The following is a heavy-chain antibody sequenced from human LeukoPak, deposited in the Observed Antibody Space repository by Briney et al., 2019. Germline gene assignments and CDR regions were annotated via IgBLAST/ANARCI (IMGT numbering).Heavy chain of an antibody. D-gene: IGHD6-19*01. CDR3: AREGAVAGTGGY. CDR1: GGTFSSYA. J-gene: IGHJ4*02. CDR2: IIPLFVTA. V-gene: IGHV1-69*13. Sequence: GASGRVSCKTSGGTFSSYAISWVRHGPGDGLEWIGEIIPLFVTAKSAQRFQGTVTLIADESTSTAYMELSSLRSEDTAVYYCAREGAVAGTGGYWGQGTLVTVSS.